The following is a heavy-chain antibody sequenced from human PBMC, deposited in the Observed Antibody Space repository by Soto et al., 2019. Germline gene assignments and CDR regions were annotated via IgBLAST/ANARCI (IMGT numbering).Heavy chain of an antibody. CDR3: ATGQQVRMADI. V-gene: IGHV3-11*03. CDR1: GFTVSGDY. CDR2: ISGDSSDT. D-gene: IGHD6-13*01. Sequence: QVQLLESGGGLVKPGGCLRLSCAASGFTVSGDYMGWIRQPPGKGLEWISYISGDSSDTEHADSVKGRFTISRDNAKNSLYLQMNSLRVEDTAVYFCATGQQVRMADIWGQGTMVTVSS. J-gene: IGHJ3*02.